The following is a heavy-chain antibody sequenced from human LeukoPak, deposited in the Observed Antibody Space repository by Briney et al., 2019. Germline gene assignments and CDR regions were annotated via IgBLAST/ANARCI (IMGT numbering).Heavy chain of an antibody. CDR2: INHSGST. CDR1: GGSFSGYY. Sequence: PSETLSLTCAVYGGSFSGYYWSWIRQPPGKGLEWIGEINHSGSTNYNPSLKSRVTMSVDTPKNQFSLKLSSVTAADTAVYYCARRSGDYFDYWGQGTLVTVSS. D-gene: IGHD3-10*01. J-gene: IGHJ4*02. CDR3: ARRSGDYFDY. V-gene: IGHV4-34*01.